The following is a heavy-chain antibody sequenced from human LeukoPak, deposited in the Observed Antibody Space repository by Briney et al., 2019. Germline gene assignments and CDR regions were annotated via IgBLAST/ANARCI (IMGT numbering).Heavy chain of an antibody. J-gene: IGHJ5*02. CDR1: GGSFSGYY. CDR3: ARGEGSGSYYNWFDP. D-gene: IGHD3-10*01. Sequence: SETLSLTCDVYGGSFSGYYWSWIRQPPGKGLEWIGEINHSGSTNYNPSLKSRVTISVDTSKNQFSLKLSSVTAADTAVYYCARGEGSGSYYNWFDPWGQATLVTVSS. CDR2: INHSGST. V-gene: IGHV4-34*01.